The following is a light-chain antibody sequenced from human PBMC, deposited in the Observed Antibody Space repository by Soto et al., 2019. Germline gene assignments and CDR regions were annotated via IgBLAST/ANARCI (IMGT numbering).Light chain of an antibody. J-gene: IGLJ7*01. V-gene: IGLV2-14*01. CDR1: SSDVGAYNY. CDR2: EVR. CDR3: SSYRSSTTFV. Sequence: QSALTQPASVSGSPGQSITISCTGTSSDVGAYNYVSWYQQYPGKAPKVIIFEVRKRPSGVSNRFSGSNSGDTASLTISGLQAEDEADYYCSSYRSSTTFVFGTGTQLTVL.